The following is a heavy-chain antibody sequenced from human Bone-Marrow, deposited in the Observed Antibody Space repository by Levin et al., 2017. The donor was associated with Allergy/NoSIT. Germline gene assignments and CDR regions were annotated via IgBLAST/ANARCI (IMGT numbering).Heavy chain of an antibody. V-gene: IGHV1-3*04. J-gene: IGHJ5*02. CDR1: GYPFTDYA. CDR2: INTATGNT. D-gene: IGHD3-9*01. Sequence: ASVKVSCKASGYPFTDYAMNWVRQAPGQRPEWMGWINTATGNTRYSQKFKGRVALTRDTSATTVYMELSSQTSEDTAVYYCARDPWGFDYNWFDPWGPGTLVTVSS. CDR3: ARDPWGFDYNWFDP.